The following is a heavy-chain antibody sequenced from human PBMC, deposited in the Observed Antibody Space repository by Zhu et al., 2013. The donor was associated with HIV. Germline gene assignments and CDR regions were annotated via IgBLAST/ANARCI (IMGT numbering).Heavy chain of an antibody. CDR1: GYTFTSYY. D-gene: IGHD3-10*01. CDR2: INPSGGST. V-gene: IGHV1-46*01. Sequence: VQLVQSGAEVKKPGASVKLSCKASGYTFTSYYIHWVRQAPGQGLEWMGIINPSGGSTSYAQKFQGRVTMTRDTSTSTVYMELSSLRSEDTAVYYCARTGSGRGYMDVWGKGTTVTVSS. CDR3: ARTGSGRGYMDV. J-gene: IGHJ6*03.